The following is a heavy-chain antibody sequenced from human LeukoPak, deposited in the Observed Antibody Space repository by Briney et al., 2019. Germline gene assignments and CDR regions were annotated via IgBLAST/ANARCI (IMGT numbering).Heavy chain of an antibody. J-gene: IGHJ6*03. Sequence: GASVTVSCKASGYTFTSYGISWVRQAPGQGLEWMGWISAYNGNTNYAQKLQGRVTMTTDTSTSTAYMELRSLRSDDTAVYYCARLLHDFWSGFYYMDVWGKGTTVTVSS. D-gene: IGHD3-3*01. CDR2: ISAYNGNT. V-gene: IGHV1-18*01. CDR1: GYTFTSYG. CDR3: ARLLHDFWSGFYYMDV.